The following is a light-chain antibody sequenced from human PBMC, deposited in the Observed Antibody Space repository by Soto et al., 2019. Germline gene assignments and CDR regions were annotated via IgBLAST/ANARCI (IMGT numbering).Light chain of an antibody. J-gene: IGKJ2*01. CDR1: ETVRTN. CDR3: QQYYNWPPYT. V-gene: IGKV3-15*01. Sequence: IVMKQSPATLSVSPGERVTLSCRASETVRTNLAWFQQKPGQTPRLLIFGASTRATGIPTRFTGSGSETEFTLTIGSLQSEDLAVYYCQQYYNWPPYTFGQGTKVDIK. CDR2: GAS.